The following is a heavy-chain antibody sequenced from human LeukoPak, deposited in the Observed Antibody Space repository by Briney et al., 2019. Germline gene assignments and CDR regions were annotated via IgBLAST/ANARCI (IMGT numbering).Heavy chain of an antibody. CDR3: ARDLTTMVRGVIPPFDY. D-gene: IGHD3-10*01. V-gene: IGHV3-74*01. CDR2: INSDGSST. J-gene: IGHJ4*02. Sequence: PGGSLRLSCAASGFAFSSYWMHWVRQAPGKGLVWVSRINSDGSSTSYADSVKGRFTISRDNAKNTLYLQMNSLRAEDTAVYYCARDLTTMVRGVIPPFDYWGQGTLVTVSS. CDR1: GFAFSSYW.